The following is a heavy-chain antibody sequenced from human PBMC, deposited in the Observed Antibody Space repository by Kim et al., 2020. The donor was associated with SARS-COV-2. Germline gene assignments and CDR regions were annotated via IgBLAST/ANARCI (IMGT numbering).Heavy chain of an antibody. D-gene: IGHD6-13*01. Sequence: PSRKGRVTISLDTSKNQFSLNLSSVTAADTAVYYCARGGRIAAAARYFDYWGQGTLVTVSS. J-gene: IGHJ4*02. CDR3: ARGGRIAAAARYFDY. V-gene: IGHV4-34*01.